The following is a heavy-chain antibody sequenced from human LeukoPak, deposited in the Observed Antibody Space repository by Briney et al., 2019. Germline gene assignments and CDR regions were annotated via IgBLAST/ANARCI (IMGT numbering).Heavy chain of an antibody. J-gene: IGHJ3*02. CDR1: GGSISSYY. Sequence: SETLSLTCTVSGGSISSYYWSWIRQPPGKGLEWIGYIYYSGSTNYNPSLKSRVTISVDTSKNQFSLKLSSVTAADTAVYYCARRLGGNSAFDIWGQGTMVTVSS. V-gene: IGHV4-59*08. D-gene: IGHD2-21*02. CDR2: IYYSGST. CDR3: ARRLGGNSAFDI.